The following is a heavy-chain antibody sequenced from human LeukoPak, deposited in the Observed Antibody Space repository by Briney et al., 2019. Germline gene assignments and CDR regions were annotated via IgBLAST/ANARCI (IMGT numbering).Heavy chain of an antibody. Sequence: PSETLSLTCTVSGGSLRTYYWSWIRQPAGKGLEWIGRVSSSGSTNDNPSLASRVTMSVDTSKNQFSLKLSSVTAADTAVYYCARGLYYDSSGYYGYYFDYWGQGTLVTVSS. D-gene: IGHD3-22*01. V-gene: IGHV4-4*07. CDR1: GGSLRTYY. CDR3: ARGLYYDSSGYYGYYFDY. CDR2: VSSSGST. J-gene: IGHJ4*02.